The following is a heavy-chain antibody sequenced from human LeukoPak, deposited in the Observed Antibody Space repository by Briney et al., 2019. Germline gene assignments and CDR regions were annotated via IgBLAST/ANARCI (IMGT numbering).Heavy chain of an antibody. CDR3: ALGDGSGSYQRY. CDR2: IYYSGST. J-gene: IGHJ4*02. Sequence: SETLSLTCTVSGGSISSYYWSWIRQPPGKGLEWIGYIYYSGSTNYNPSLKSRVTISVDTSKNQFSLKLSSVTAADTAVYYCALGDGSGSYQRYWGQGTLVTVSS. D-gene: IGHD3-10*01. CDR1: GGSISSYY. V-gene: IGHV4-59*01.